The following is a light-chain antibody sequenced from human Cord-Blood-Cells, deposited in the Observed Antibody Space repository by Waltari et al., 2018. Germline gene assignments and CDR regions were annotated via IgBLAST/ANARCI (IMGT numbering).Light chain of an antibody. Sequence: EIVMTQSPPTLSTSSGERATLSCRASQSVSSNLAWYQQKPGQAPSLLIYGASTRATGIPARFSGSGSGTEFTLTISSLQSEDFAVYYCQQYNNWPWTFGQGTKVEIK. CDR3: QQYNNWPWT. CDR2: GAS. CDR1: QSVSSN. J-gene: IGKJ1*01. V-gene: IGKV3-15*01.